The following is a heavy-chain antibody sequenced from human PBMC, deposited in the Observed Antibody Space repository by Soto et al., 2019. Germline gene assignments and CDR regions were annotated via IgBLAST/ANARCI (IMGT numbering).Heavy chain of an antibody. J-gene: IGHJ4*02. CDR1: GGTFSSYA. D-gene: IGHD6-19*01. CDR2: IIPIFGTA. CDR3: ARSIAVAGTGHYYFDY. Sequence: GASVKVSCKASGGTFSSYAISWGRQAPGQGLEWMGGIIPIFGTANYAQKFQGRVTITADESTSTAYMELSSLRSEDTAVYYCARSIAVAGTGHYYFDYWGPGTLLT. V-gene: IGHV1-69*13.